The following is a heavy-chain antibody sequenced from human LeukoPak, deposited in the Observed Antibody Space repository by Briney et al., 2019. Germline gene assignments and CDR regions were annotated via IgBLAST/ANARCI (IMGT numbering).Heavy chain of an antibody. CDR3: ARDWAPRAVTKVSELLDY. D-gene: IGHD4-17*01. CDR1: GFTFSSYS. Sequence: GGSLRLSCAASGFTFSSYSMNRVRQAPGKGLEWVSSISSSSSYIYYADSVKGRFTISRDNAKNSLYLQMNSLRAEDTAVYYCARDWAPRAVTKVSELLDYWGQGTLVTVSS. V-gene: IGHV3-21*01. CDR2: ISSSSSYI. J-gene: IGHJ4*02.